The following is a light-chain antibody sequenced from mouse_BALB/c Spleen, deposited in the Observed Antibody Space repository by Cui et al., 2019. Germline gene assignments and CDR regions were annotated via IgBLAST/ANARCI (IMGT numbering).Light chain of an antibody. CDR1: QSVVYGSDQKKY. J-gene: IGKJ2*01. CDR3: HQYLSSYT. V-gene: IGKV8-27*01. CDR2: CAS. Sequence: IVTTESQSSLALSAAAGVTITSRSIQSVVYGSDQKKYLAWYQQKRGQSPKLLIYCASLSESGVPDRFTGSGSGTDFTITISSVQAEDLAVYYCHQYLSSYTFGGGTKLEIK.